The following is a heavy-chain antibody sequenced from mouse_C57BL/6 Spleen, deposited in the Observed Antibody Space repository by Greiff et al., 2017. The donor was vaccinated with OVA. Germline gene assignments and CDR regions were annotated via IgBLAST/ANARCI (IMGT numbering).Heavy chain of an antibody. CDR2: IHPSDSDT. CDR3: AIPLIYYDYVFAY. CDR1: GYTFTSYW. J-gene: IGHJ3*01. D-gene: IGHD2-4*01. V-gene: IGHV1-74*01. Sequence: VQLQQPGAELVKPGASVKVSCKASGYTFTSYWMHWVKQRPGQGLEWIGRIHPSDSDTNYNQKFKGKATLTVDKSSSTAYMQLSSLTSEDSAVYYCAIPLIYYDYVFAYWGQGTLVTVSA.